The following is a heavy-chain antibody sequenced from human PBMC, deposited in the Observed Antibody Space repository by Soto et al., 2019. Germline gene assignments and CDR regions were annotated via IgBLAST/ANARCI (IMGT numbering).Heavy chain of an antibody. Sequence: GASVKVSCKASGYTFTSYGISWVRQAPGHGLEWMGWTSAYNGNTNYAQKLQGRVTMTTDTSTSTAYMELRSLRSDDTAVYYCAREGSSSWYIHYYGMDVWGQGTTVTVSS. CDR2: TSAYNGNT. CDR1: GYTFTSYG. CDR3: AREGSSSWYIHYYGMDV. J-gene: IGHJ6*02. V-gene: IGHV1-18*01. D-gene: IGHD6-13*01.